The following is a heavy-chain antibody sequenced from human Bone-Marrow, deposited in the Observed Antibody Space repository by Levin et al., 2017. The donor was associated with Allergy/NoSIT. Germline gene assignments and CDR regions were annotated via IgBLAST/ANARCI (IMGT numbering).Heavy chain of an antibody. V-gene: IGHV4-31*03. CDR2: IYYSGST. D-gene: IGHD3-3*01. CDR3: ARGLRFLEYLDY. Sequence: SETLSLTCTVSGGSISSGGYYWSWIRQHPGKGLEWIGYIYYSGSTYYNPSLKSRVTISVDTSKNQFSLKLSSVTAADTAVYYCARGLRFLEYLDYWGQGTLVTVSS. J-gene: IGHJ4*02. CDR1: GGSISSGGYY.